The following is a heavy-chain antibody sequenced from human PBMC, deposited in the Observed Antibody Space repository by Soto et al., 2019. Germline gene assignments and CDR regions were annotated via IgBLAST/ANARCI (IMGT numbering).Heavy chain of an antibody. Sequence: GGSLRLSCAASGFTFGTYATNWVRQAPGKGLEWVSGITGSGGSTYYADSVKGRFTISRDNSKNTLYLQMNSLGADDTAVYYCAKDRSVDTRDWFDPWGQGTLVTVS. CDR2: ITGSGGST. CDR1: GFTFGTYA. D-gene: IGHD5-18*01. CDR3: AKDRSVDTRDWFDP. V-gene: IGHV3-23*01. J-gene: IGHJ5*02.